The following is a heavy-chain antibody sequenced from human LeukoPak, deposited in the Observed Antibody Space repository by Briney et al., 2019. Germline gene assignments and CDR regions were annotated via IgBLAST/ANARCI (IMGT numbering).Heavy chain of an antibody. CDR1: GFTFSSYS. Sequence: GGSLRLSCAASGFTFSSYSMNWVRQAPGKGLEWVSSITSSSRYLYYADSVKGRFTISRDNAKNSLYMQMNTLRAEDTAVYYCARDHGHYYYMDVWGKGTTVTVSS. V-gene: IGHV3-21*01. J-gene: IGHJ6*03. CDR2: ITSSSRYL. CDR3: ARDHGHYYYMDV.